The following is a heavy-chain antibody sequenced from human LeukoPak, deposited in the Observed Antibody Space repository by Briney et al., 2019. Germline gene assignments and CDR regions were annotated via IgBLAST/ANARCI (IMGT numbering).Heavy chain of an antibody. CDR1: RGSISGYS. J-gene: IGHJ5*02. D-gene: IGHD4/OR15-4a*01. Sequence: SETLSLTCTVSRGSISGYSWSWIRQFPGGGLDWIGYIYYSGDTAYNPSLRSRVTLSVDTSKNQFSLQLRSVTTADTAVYYCVRGPYGASISKWFDPWGQGTQVIVSP. CDR3: VRGPYGASISKWFDP. V-gene: IGHV4-59*01. CDR2: IYYSGDT.